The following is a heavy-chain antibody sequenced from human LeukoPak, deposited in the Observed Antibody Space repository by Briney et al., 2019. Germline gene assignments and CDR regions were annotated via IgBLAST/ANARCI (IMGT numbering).Heavy chain of an antibody. CDR2: IYHSGST. CDR3: ARGLGGSASYPDAFDI. V-gene: IGHV4-30-2*01. J-gene: IGHJ3*02. D-gene: IGHD3-10*01. CDR1: GGSISSGGYS. Sequence: SQTLSLTCAVSGGSISSGGYSWSWIRQPPGKGLEWIGYIYHSGSTYYNLSLKSRVTISVDKSKNQFSLKLTSVTAADTAVYYCARGLGGSASYPDAFDIWGRGTMVTVSS.